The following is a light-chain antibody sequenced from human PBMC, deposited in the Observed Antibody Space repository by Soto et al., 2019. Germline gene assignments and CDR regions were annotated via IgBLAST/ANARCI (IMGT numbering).Light chain of an antibody. V-gene: IGKV3-15*01. CDR3: NQYNNWPRT. J-gene: IGKJ1*01. CDR1: QSVSSD. Sequence: EIVMTQSPATLSVSPGERATLSCRASQSVSSDLAWYHQKPGQAPRLLIYGASTRATGIPARFSGSGSGTEFTLTINSLQSEDFAVYYCNQYNNWPRTFGQGTKVDTK. CDR2: GAS.